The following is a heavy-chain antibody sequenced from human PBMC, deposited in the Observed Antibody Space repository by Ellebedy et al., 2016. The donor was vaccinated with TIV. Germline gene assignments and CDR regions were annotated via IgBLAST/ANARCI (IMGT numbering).Heavy chain of an antibody. J-gene: IGHJ6*02. V-gene: IGHV2-70*11. CDR2: IDWDDNQ. D-gene: IGHD6-13*01. CDR1: GFSLSTSGMC. CDR3: ARAHPLGIAGDYYYGMDV. Sequence: SGPTLVKPTQTLALTCTFSGFSLSTSGMCVSWIRQPQGKSLEWLARIDWDDNQYYSTALNTRLTISKDTSKNQVVHTMTNMDPLDTATYYSARAHPLGIAGDYYYGMDVWGQGTTVTVSS.